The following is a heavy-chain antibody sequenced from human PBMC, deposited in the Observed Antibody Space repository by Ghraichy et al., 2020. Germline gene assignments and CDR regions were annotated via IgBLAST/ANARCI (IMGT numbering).Heavy chain of an antibody. V-gene: IGHV4-34*01. CDR2: INHSGST. Sequence: SETLSLTCAVYGGSFSGYYWSWIRQPPGKGLEWIGEINHSGSTNYNPSLKSRVTISVDTSKNQFSLKLSSVTAADTAVYYCASGYSGYGLTLYYYGMDVWGQGTTVTVSS. CDR3: ASGYSGYGLTLYYYGMDV. CDR1: GGSFSGYY. D-gene: IGHD5-12*01. J-gene: IGHJ6*02.